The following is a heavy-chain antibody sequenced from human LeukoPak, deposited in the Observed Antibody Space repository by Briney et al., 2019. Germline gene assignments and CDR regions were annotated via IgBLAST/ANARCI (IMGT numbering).Heavy chain of an antibody. CDR3: ARQHCTNGVCYDSDY. V-gene: IGHV5-51*01. Sequence: GESLKISCKGSGYSFTSYWIGWVRQMPGKGLEWMGIIYPGDSDTRYSPTFQGQVTISADKSISTAYLQWSSLKASDTAMYYCARQHCTNGVCYDSDYWGQGTLVTVS. D-gene: IGHD2-8*01. J-gene: IGHJ4*02. CDR1: GYSFTSYW. CDR2: IYPGDSDT.